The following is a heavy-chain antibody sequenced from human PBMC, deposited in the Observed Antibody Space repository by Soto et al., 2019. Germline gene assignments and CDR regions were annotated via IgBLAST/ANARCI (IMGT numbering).Heavy chain of an antibody. J-gene: IGHJ6*02. CDR2: IKQDGSEK. D-gene: IGHD3-16*01. V-gene: IGHV3-7*01. CDR3: ARDWAPYGMDV. Sequence: GGSLRLSCAASGFTSSSYWMSWVRQAPGKGLEWVANIKQDGSEKYYVDSVKGRFTISRDNAKNSLYLQMNSLRAEDTAVYYCARDWAPYGMDVWGQGTTVTVSS. CDR1: GFTSSSYW.